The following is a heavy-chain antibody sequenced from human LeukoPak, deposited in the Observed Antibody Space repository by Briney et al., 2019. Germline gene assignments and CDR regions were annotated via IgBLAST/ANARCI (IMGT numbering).Heavy chain of an antibody. CDR3: ARGREWLYYFYGRDL. D-gene: IGHD2/OR15-2a*01. CDR2: INHSGST. J-gene: IGHJ5*02. Sequence: SETRSLACAVYGASFSGYYWSWIRQPPGKGLEWIGEINHSGSTNYNPSLKSRVTISVDTSKNLFSLKLSSVTAADTAVYYCARGREWLYYFYGRDLWGQGTLVTVSS. CDR1: GASFSGYY. V-gene: IGHV4-34*01.